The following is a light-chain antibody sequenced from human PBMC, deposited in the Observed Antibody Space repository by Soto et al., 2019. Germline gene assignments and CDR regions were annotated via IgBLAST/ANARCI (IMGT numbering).Light chain of an antibody. CDR2: EVT. Sequence: QSALTQPASVSGSPGQSITISCTGTSSDVGGYNYVSWYQHLPDKAPKLIISEVTNRPSGVSDRFSGSKSGNTASLTISGLQAEDEADYYCASLTTTNFVFGSGTKLTVL. V-gene: IGLV2-14*01. J-gene: IGLJ1*01. CDR1: SSDVGGYNY. CDR3: ASLTTTNFV.